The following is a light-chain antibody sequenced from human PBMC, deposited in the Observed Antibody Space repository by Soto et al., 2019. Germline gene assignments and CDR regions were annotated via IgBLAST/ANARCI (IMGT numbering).Light chain of an antibody. Sequence: QSVLTQPPSVSAAPGQRVTISCSGSGSNIGSNFVSWYQQLPGTAPKLLIHDNNKRPSGIPDRFSGSKSGTSATLGITGPQTGDEADYYCAAWDSGLRVVVIGGGTKLTVL. CDR1: GSNIGSNF. J-gene: IGLJ2*01. CDR3: AAWDSGLRVVV. CDR2: DNN. V-gene: IGLV1-51*01.